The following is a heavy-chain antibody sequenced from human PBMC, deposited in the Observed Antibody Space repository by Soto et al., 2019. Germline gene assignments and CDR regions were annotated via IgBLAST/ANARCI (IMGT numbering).Heavy chain of an antibody. CDR2: ITWNSGYI. Sequence: SLRLSCTASGFRFEDYAMRWVRNAPGRGLEWVSGITWNSGYIGYADSVKGRFTISKDNAKNSLYLKMNSLRPEDTAVYYCAKGTYDSSGYYTAPDYWGQGTLVTVSS. J-gene: IGHJ4*02. V-gene: IGHV3-9*01. CDR3: AKGTYDSSGYYTAPDY. D-gene: IGHD3-22*01. CDR1: GFRFEDYA.